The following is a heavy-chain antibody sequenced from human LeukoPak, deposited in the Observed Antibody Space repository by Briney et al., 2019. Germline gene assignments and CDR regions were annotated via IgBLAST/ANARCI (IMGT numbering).Heavy chain of an antibody. Sequence: PSQTLSLTCTVSGGSISSGGYYWSWIRQHPGKGLEWIGYIYCSGSTYYNPSLKSRVTISVDTSKNQFSLKLSSVTAADTAVYYCAVFISIDYVWGSYRFDYWGQGTLVTVSS. CDR3: AVFISIDYVWGSYRFDY. CDR1: GGSISSGGYY. D-gene: IGHD3-16*01. J-gene: IGHJ4*02. V-gene: IGHV4-31*03. CDR2: IYCSGST.